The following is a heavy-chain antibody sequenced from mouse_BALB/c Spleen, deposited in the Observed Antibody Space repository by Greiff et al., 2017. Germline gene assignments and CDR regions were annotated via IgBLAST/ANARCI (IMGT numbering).Heavy chain of an antibody. V-gene: IGHV1-87*01. J-gene: IGHJ3*01. CDR2: IYPGDGDT. D-gene: IGHD2-4*01. CDR3: AAIYYDFSWFAY. Sequence: VQLQQSGAELARPGASVKLSCKASGYTFTSYWMQWVKQRPGQGLEWIGAIYPGDGDTRYTQKFKGKATLTADKSSSTAYMQLSSLASEDSAVYYCAAIYYDFSWFAYWGQGTLVTVSA. CDR1: GYTFTSYW.